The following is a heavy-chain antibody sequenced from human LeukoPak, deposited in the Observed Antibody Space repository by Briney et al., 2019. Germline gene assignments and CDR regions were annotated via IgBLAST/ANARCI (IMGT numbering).Heavy chain of an antibody. Sequence: PGGSLRLSCAASGFTFSSYGLHWVRQAPGKWLGWVAFIRFDGSNKYYADSVKGRFTISRDNSMNTLYLQMNSPRPEDTAVHYCSRDFAKPNWYFDRWGRGTLVTVSS. J-gene: IGHJ2*01. CDR1: GFTFSSYG. D-gene: IGHD1-14*01. CDR2: IRFDGSNK. CDR3: SRDFAKPNWYFDR. V-gene: IGHV3-30*02.